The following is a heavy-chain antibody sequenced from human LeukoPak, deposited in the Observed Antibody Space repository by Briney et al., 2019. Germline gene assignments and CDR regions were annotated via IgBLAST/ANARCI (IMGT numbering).Heavy chain of an antibody. J-gene: IGHJ3*02. V-gene: IGHV3-23*03. CDR1: GFTFRIYA. D-gene: IGHD2-21*02. CDR3: ARCGSDYDGGAFDI. Sequence: GGSLRLSCAASGFTFRIYAMSWVRQAPGKGLEWVSVIYSDSRTYHADSVRGRFTISRDNSNNTLHLQMNSLRGEDTAVYYCARCGSDYDGGAFDIWGQGTLVTVSS. CDR2: IYSDSRT.